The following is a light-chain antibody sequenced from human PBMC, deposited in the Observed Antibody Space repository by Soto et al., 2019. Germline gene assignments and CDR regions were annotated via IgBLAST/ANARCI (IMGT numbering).Light chain of an antibody. CDR3: QQFGTSPLT. V-gene: IGKV3-20*01. CDR1: QSVSSGY. Sequence: ETVLTQSPGTLSLSPGERATLSCRASQSVSSGYLVWYQQKPGQAPRLLIYGASSRATGIPDSFSGGGSGTDFTLTISRLEPEDSAVYYCQQFGTSPLTFGGGTKVEIK. J-gene: IGKJ4*01. CDR2: GAS.